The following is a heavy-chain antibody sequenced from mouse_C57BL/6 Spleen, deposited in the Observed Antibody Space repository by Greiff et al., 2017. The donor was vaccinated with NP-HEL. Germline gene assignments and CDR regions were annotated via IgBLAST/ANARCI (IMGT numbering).Heavy chain of an antibody. CDR3: SRYYYDLYYAMDY. CDR2: IYPGDGDT. J-gene: IGHJ4*01. CDR1: GYAFSSYW. D-gene: IGHD2-4*01. Sequence: VQLQQSGAELVKPGASVKISCKASGYAFSSYWMNWVKQRPGKGLEWIGQIYPGDGDTNNNGKLKGKATLTADKSSSTASMQISSLTSEDSSVYFCSRYYYDLYYAMDYWGQGTSVTVSS. V-gene: IGHV1-80*01.